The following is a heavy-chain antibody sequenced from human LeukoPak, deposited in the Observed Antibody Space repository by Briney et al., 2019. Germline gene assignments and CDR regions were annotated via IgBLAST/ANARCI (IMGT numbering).Heavy chain of an antibody. D-gene: IGHD1-26*01. CDR1: GFTFSSYS. V-gene: IGHV3-21*01. Sequence: PGGSLRLSCAASGFTFSSYSMNWVRQAPGKGLEWVSSISSSSSYIYYADSVKGRFTISRDNAKNSLYLQMNSLRAEDTAVYYCARAVNVGALAPAAFDIWGQGTMVTVSS. J-gene: IGHJ3*02. CDR3: ARAVNVGALAPAAFDI. CDR2: ISSSSSYI.